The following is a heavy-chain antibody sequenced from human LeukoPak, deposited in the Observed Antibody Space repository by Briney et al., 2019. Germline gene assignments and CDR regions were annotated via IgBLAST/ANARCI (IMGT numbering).Heavy chain of an antibody. D-gene: IGHD3-22*01. CDR1: GFTFDDYA. Sequence: GGSLRLSCAASGFTFDDYAMRWVRQAPGKGLEWVSGISWNSGSIGYADSVKGRFTISRDNAKNSLYLQMNSLRAEDTALYYCAKANYYDSSGYRGVPAPDAFDIWGQGTMVTVSS. CDR3: AKANYYDSSGYRGVPAPDAFDI. CDR2: ISWNSGSI. V-gene: IGHV3-9*01. J-gene: IGHJ3*02.